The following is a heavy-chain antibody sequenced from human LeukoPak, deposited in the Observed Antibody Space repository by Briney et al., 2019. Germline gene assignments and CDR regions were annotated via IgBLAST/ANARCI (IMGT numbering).Heavy chain of an antibody. CDR1: GFTFSNFG. CDR2: ISYDGNNK. D-gene: IGHD5-24*01. CDR3: AKQMAVDYFDY. V-gene: IGHV3-30*18. J-gene: IGHJ4*02. Sequence: GGSLRLSCAASGFTFSNFGMHWVRQAPGKGLEWVAVISYDGNNKYYADSVKGRFTISRDNAKNTLYLQMNSLRAEDTAVYYCAKQMAVDYFDYWGQGTLVTVSS.